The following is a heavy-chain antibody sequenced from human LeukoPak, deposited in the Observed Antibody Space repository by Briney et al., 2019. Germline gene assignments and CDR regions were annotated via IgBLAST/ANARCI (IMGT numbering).Heavy chain of an antibody. CDR3: AAYCSGGSCYPRSYFDY. D-gene: IGHD2-15*01. CDR1: GFTFTSSA. J-gene: IGHJ4*02. CDR2: IVVGSGNT. V-gene: IGHV1-58*01. Sequence: GTSVKVSCKASGFTFTSSAVQWVRQARGQRLEWIGWIVVGSGNTNYAQKFQERVTITRDMSTSTAYMELSSLRSEDTAVYYCAAYCSGGSCYPRSYFDYWGQRTLVTVST.